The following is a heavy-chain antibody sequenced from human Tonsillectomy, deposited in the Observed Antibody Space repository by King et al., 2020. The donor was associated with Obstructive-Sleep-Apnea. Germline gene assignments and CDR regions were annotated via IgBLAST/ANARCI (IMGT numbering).Heavy chain of an antibody. Sequence: QLQESGPGLVKPSETLSLTCTVSGGSISRYYWSWIRQPPGRGLGWIGFIYYSGSTNYNPSLKSRVTISVDTSKNQFSLKLSSVTVADTAVYYCATYYSDLRLAFDPWGQGTLVTVSA. D-gene: IGHD3-22*01. J-gene: IGHJ5*02. V-gene: IGHV4-59*01. CDR3: ATYYSDLRLAFDP. CDR2: IYYSGST. CDR1: GGSISRYY.